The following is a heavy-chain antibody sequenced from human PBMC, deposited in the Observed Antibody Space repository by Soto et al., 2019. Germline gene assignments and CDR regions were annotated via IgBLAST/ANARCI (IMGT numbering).Heavy chain of an antibody. V-gene: IGHV2-5*02. CDR3: VHSSDCAGGTCXFDY. CDR2: VYWDDDK. J-gene: IGHJ4*02. CDR1: GFSLNTRGVG. Sequence: SGPTLVNPTQTLTLTCTFSGFSLNTRGVGVGWIRQPPGKALEWLALVYWDDDKRYSPSLKRGLTITKDTSRHQVVLTVTNMDPVDTATYFCVHSSDCAGGTCXFDYWGQGTLVTVSP. D-gene: IGHD2-8*02.